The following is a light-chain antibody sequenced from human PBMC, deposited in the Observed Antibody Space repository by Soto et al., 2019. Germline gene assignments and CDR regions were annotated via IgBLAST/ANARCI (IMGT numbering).Light chain of an antibody. CDR1: QDISSW. CDR2: SAS. Sequence: DIQMTQSPSFVSASIGDRVTITCRASQDISSWLAWYQQKPGKAPKLLISSASNLQDGVPSRFSGSRSETDFNLTISSLQPEDFATFYCQQSNSFPFTVGPGTKVDIK. J-gene: IGKJ3*01. CDR3: QQSNSFPFT. V-gene: IGKV1-12*01.